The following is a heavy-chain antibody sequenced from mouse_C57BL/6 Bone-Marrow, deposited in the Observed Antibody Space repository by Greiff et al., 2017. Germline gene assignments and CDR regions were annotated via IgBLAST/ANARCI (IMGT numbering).Heavy chain of an antibody. CDR3: SSFDGNYFDF. V-gene: IGHV14-4*01. Sequence: VQLQQSGAELVRPGASVKLSCTASGFTFKDDYITWVKQRPEQGLEWIGWIDPEIGDTKYASKFKGKATITSDPSSNTAYLQLSSLTSEDTAVYYCSSFDGNYFDFWGQGTPLTVAS. CDR1: GFTFKDDY. D-gene: IGHD2-3*01. CDR2: IDPEIGDT. J-gene: IGHJ2*01.